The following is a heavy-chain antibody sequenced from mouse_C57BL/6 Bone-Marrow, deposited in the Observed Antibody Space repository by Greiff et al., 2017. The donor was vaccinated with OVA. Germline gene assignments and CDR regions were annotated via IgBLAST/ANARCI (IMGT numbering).Heavy chain of an antibody. V-gene: IGHV1-52*01. CDR1: GYTFTSYW. Sequence: QVQLKQPGAELVRPGSSVKLSCKASGYTFTSYWMHWVKQRPIQGLEGIGNLDPSDSETPYNQKFKDKATLTVDKSSSTAYMQLSSLTSEDSAVYYCARGVYDGYCGFDYWGQGTTLTVSS. CDR2: LDPSDSET. D-gene: IGHD2-3*01. J-gene: IGHJ2*01. CDR3: ARGVYDGYCGFDY.